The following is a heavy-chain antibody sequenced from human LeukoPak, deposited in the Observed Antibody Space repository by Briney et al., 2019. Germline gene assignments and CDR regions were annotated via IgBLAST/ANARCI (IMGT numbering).Heavy chain of an antibody. CDR1: VGSITGYY. Sequence: SETLCLTCAVSVGSITGYYWSWIRQTPGRGLEWVGEIHYTGATSYNPSLKSRATISTDTSKNQFSLRLSSVTAADTAVYYCARGNILTGYCFDFWGQGALVTVSS. J-gene: IGHJ4*02. CDR3: ARGNILTGYCFDF. V-gene: IGHV4-34*01. CDR2: IHYTGAT. D-gene: IGHD3-9*01.